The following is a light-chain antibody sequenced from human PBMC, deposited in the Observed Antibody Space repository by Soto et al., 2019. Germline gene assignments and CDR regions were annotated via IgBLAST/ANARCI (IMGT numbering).Light chain of an antibody. CDR3: SSYTGSSTYV. CDR1: SSNIGAGYD. CDR2: GNS. V-gene: IGLV1-40*01. J-gene: IGLJ1*01. Sequence: QSALTQPPSVSGAPGQRVTISCTGSSSNIGAGYDVHWYRQLPGTAPKLLIYGNSNRPSGVPDRFSGSKSANTASLTISGLQTEDESDYYCSSYTGSSTYVFGTGTKVTVL.